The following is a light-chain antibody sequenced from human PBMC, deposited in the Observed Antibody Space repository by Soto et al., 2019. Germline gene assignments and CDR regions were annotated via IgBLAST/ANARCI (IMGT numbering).Light chain of an antibody. CDR3: SSYTSRSTLGV. Sequence: QSALTQPASVSGSPGQSITISCTGTNSDIGGYNYVSWYQQHPGKAPKLMIYDVSNRPSGVSYRFSDYKSGNTASLTISGLQAEDEADYYCSSYTSRSTLGVFGGGTKVTVL. CDR2: DVS. J-gene: IGLJ2*01. V-gene: IGLV2-14*03. CDR1: NSDIGGYNY.